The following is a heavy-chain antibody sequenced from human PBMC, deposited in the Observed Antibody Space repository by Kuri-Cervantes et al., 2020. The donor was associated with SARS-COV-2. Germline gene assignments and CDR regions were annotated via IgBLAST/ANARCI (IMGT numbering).Heavy chain of an antibody. CDR1: GYTFTSYD. D-gene: IGHD6-13*01. CDR3: ATGYSSSWDTPPDY. Sequence: ASVKVSCKASGYTFTSYDINWVRQATGQGLEWMGWMNPNSGNTGYAQKFQGRVTMTRNTSISTAYMELSSLRSEDTAVYYCATGYSSSWDTPPDYWGQGTLVTVSS. V-gene: IGHV1-8*01. CDR2: MNPNSGNT. J-gene: IGHJ4*02.